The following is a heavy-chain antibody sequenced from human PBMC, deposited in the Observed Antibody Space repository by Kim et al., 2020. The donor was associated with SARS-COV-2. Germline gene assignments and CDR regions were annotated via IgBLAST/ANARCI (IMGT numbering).Heavy chain of an antibody. D-gene: IGHD6-19*01. J-gene: IGHJ2*01. Sequence: GGSLRLSCVVSGFTFSNYAMSWVRQAPGKGLEWVSGISASGGSTYYADSVKGRFTMSRDNSKNMLYLQMNSLRVEDTAKYFCAKVKEQWLDDWYFDLWGRGTLVTVSS. CDR1: GFTFSNYA. CDR3: AKVKEQWLDDWYFDL. V-gene: IGHV3-23*01. CDR2: ISASGGST.